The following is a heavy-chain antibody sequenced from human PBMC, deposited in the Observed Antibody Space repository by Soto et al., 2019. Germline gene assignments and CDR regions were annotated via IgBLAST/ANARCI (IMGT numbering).Heavy chain of an antibody. D-gene: IGHD5-18*01. CDR2: ISYDGSNK. CDR1: GFTFSSYA. V-gene: IGHV3-30-3*01. Sequence: PGGSLRLSCAASGFTFSSYAMHWVRQAPGKGLEWVAVISYDGSNKYYADSVKGRFTISRDNSKNTLYLQMNSLRAEDTAVYYCAKNTAAMVTEYGMDVWGQGTKVTVS. CDR3: AKNTAAMVTEYGMDV. J-gene: IGHJ6*02.